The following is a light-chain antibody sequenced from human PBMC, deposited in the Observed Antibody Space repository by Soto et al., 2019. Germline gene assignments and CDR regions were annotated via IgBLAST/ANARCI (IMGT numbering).Light chain of an antibody. Sequence: EKVMTQSPATLSLSPGERATLSCRASQSVSDRLAWYQQKPGQARRLVIYGASTRATGIPVRFSGSGSGTEFTLTISSLQPDDFATYYCQQYNSYGRTFGQGTKVDIK. V-gene: IGKV3-15*01. CDR3: QQYNSYGRT. J-gene: IGKJ1*01. CDR1: QSVSDR. CDR2: GAS.